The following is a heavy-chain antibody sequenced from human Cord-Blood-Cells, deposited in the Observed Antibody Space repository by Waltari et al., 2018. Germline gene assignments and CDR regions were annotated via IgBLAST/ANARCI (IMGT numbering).Heavy chain of an antibody. D-gene: IGHD5-12*01. CDR1: GGSFRGHY. J-gene: IGHJ4*02. CDR2: INHSGST. V-gene: IGHV4-34*01. Sequence: QVQLQQWGAGLLKRSETLSLTCAVYGGSFRGHYRSWFRPPPGKGLEWLGEINHSGSTNYNPSLKSRVTISVDTSKNQFSLKLSSVTAADTAVYYCARGRGYSGYDYYFDYWGQGTLVTVSS. CDR3: ARGRGYSGYDYYFDY.